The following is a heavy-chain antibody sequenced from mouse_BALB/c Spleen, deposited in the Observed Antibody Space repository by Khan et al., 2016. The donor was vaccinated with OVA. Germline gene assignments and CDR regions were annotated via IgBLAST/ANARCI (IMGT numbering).Heavy chain of an antibody. V-gene: IGHV1-5*01. CDR3: AWAGNGTFTF. CDR2: IFPGNSDT. D-gene: IGHD3-3*01. Sequence: VQLQQSGTVLARPGASVKMSCMASAYFFANFCTHWGTQRSGQGLERIGGIFPGNSDTDYNQKFTGTGKVTAVTSASTAFMEPSSLTDEDPAVSVCAWAGNGTFTFWGPGTLVTVST. CDR1: AYFFANFC. J-gene: IGHJ3*01.